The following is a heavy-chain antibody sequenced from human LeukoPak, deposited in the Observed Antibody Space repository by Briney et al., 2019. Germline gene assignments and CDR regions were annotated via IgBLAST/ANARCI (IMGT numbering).Heavy chain of an antibody. CDR1: GYTFTGYY. D-gene: IGHD2-15*01. Sequence: ASVKVSCKASGYTFTGYYMHWVRQAPGQGLEWMGWINPNSGGTNYAQKFQGRVTMTRDTSISTAYMELSRLRSDDTAVYYCARDLPYCSGGSCFFYYYYYYMDVWGKGTTVTVSS. V-gene: IGHV1-2*02. CDR2: INPNSGGT. CDR3: ARDLPYCSGGSCFFYYYYYYMDV. J-gene: IGHJ6*03.